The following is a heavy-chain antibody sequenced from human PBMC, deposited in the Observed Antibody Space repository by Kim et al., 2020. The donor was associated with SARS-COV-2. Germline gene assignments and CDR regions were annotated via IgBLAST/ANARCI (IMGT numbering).Heavy chain of an antibody. J-gene: IGHJ3*02. V-gene: IGHV4-59*09. CDR2: T. CDR3: ARGYGLDAFDI. Sequence: TNYNPSLKSRVTISVDSSKNQFSLKMSAVTAADTAVYYCARGYGLDAFDIWGQGTMVTVSS. D-gene: IGHD3-10*01.